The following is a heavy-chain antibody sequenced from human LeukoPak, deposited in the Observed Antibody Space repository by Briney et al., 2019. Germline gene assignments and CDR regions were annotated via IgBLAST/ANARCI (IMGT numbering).Heavy chain of an antibody. CDR3: ARDVGRFGELLTNWFDP. V-gene: IGHV3-30*04. J-gene: IGHJ5*02. D-gene: IGHD3-10*01. CDR2: ISYDGSNK. Sequence: GGSLRLSCAASGFTFSSYAMHWVREAPGKGLEGGAVISYDGSNKYYADSVKGRFTISRDNSKNTLYLQVNSLRAEDTAVYYCARDVGRFGELLTNWFDPWGQGTLVTASS. CDR1: GFTFSSYA.